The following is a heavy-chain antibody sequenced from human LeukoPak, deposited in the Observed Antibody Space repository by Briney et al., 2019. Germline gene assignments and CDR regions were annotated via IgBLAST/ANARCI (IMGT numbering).Heavy chain of an antibody. Sequence: ASVKVSCKASGGTFSSYAISWVRQAPGQGLEWMGGIIPIFGTANYAQKFQGRVTITADESTSTAYMELSSLRSDDSAMYYCARTNYDYVWGSLRIYYYYMDVWGKGTTVTVSS. CDR1: GGTFSSYA. V-gene: IGHV1-69*13. CDR2: IIPIFGTA. CDR3: ARTNYDYVWGSLRIYYYYMDV. D-gene: IGHD3-16*01. J-gene: IGHJ6*03.